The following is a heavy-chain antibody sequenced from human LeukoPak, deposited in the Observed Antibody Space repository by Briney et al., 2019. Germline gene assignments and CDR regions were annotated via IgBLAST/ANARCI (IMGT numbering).Heavy chain of an antibody. CDR2: IIPIFGTA. Sequence: SVKVSCKASGGTFSSYAISWVRQAPGQGLEWMGGIIPIFGTANYAQKFQGRVTITADESAGTAYMELSSLRSEDTAVYYCARVRYYYGSGLDYWGQGTLVTVSS. CDR3: ARVRYYYGSGLDY. J-gene: IGHJ4*02. D-gene: IGHD3-10*01. CDR1: GGTFSSYA. V-gene: IGHV1-69*13.